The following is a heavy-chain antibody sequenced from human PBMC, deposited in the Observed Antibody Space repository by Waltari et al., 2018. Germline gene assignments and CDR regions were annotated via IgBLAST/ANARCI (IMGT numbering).Heavy chain of an antibody. CDR1: GDSINNYY. V-gene: IGHV4-59*01. Sequence: QVQLQESGPGLVKPSETLSLTCAVSGDSINNYYWNWIRQPPGKELEWIGYIAYNGRTNYNPSLKSRVTISVDTSNTQFSLKLTSVTAADTAVYYCGRSYDFWSGYPLDYWGPGSLVTVSS. CDR2: IAYNGRT. D-gene: IGHD3-3*01. CDR3: GRSYDFWSGYPLDY. J-gene: IGHJ4*02.